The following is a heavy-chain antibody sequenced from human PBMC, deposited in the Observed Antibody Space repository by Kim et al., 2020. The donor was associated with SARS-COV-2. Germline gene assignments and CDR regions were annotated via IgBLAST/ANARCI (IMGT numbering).Heavy chain of an antibody. V-gene: IGHV3-7*01. D-gene: IGHD3-3*01. J-gene: IGHJ4*02. CDR1: GFTFSSYW. Sequence: GGSLRLSCAASGFTFSSYWMSWVRQAPGKGLEWVANIKQDGSEKYYVDSVKGRFTISRDNAKNSLYLQMNSLRAEDTAVYYCAREGRRITIFGVVISRGSGYVDYWGQGTLVTVSS. CDR3: AREGRRITIFGVVISRGSGYVDY. CDR2: IKQDGSEK.